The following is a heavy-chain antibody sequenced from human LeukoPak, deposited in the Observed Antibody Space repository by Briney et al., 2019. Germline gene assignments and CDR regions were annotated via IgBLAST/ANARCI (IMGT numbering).Heavy chain of an antibody. D-gene: IGHD6-13*01. CDR2: IYPGDSDT. V-gene: IGHV5-51*01. CDR3: ARSPDIAAAGTCAFDI. J-gene: IGHJ3*02. Sequence: GESLKISCKWSGYSFTSYWIGWVGQMTGKGLEWMGNIYPGDSDTRYSPSFQGQVTISADKSISTAYLQWSSLKASDTAMYYCARSPDIAAAGTCAFDIWGQGTMVTVSS. CDR1: GYSFTSYW.